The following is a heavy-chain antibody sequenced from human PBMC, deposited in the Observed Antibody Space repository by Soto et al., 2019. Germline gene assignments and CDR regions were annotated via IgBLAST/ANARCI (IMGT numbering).Heavy chain of an antibody. CDR2: TYWDDDR. D-gene: IGHD2-2*01. CDR3: AHLMPGPLSFAY. CDR1: GFSFNTRGVG. V-gene: IGHV2-5*02. Sequence: QTTLNETGPPLVKPTQPLALNCTFSGFSFNTRGVGVAWIRQPPGKALEWLAVTYWDDDRRYRPSLTDRLTITKDISTNQVVLTMTNMDPVDTGTYYCAHLMPGPLSFAYWGQGALVTVSS. J-gene: IGHJ1*01.